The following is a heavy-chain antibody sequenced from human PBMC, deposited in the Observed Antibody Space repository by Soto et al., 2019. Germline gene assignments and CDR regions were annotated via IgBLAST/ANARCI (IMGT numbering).Heavy chain of an antibody. CDR2: INAGNGNT. CDR1: GYTFTSYA. Sequence: QVQLVQSGAEVKKPGASVKVSCKASGYTFTSYAMHLVRQAPGQSLEWMGWINAGNGNTKYSQKFQGRGTITRDTSASTAYMELSSLRSEDTAVYYCARSITMVRGIDYWGQGTLVTVSS. CDR3: ARSITMVRGIDY. D-gene: IGHD3-10*01. V-gene: IGHV1-3*01. J-gene: IGHJ4*02.